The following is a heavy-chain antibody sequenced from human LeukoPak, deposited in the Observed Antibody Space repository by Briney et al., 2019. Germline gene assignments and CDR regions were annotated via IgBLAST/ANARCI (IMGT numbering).Heavy chain of an antibody. Sequence: GSLRLSCAAPGFTFGSYEMNWVRQAPGKGLEWVSYISSSGSTIYYADSVKGRFTISRDNAKNSLYLQMNSLRAEDTAVYYCAELGITMIGGVWGKGTTVTISS. V-gene: IGHV3-48*03. CDR1: GFTFGSYE. J-gene: IGHJ6*04. CDR2: ISSSGSTI. CDR3: AELGITMIGGV. D-gene: IGHD3-10*02.